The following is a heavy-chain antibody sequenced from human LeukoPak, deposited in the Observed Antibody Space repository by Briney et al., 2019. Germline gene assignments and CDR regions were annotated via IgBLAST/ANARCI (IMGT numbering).Heavy chain of an antibody. CDR3: AKKFAGFGYCSSTSCSYYFDY. D-gene: IGHD2-2*01. V-gene: IGHV3-23*01. Sequence: GGSLRLSCAASGFTFSSYSMNWVRQAPGKGLEWVSAISGSGGSTYYADSVKGRFTISRDNSKNTLYLQMNSLRAEDTAVYYCAKKFAGFGYCSSTSCSYYFDYWGQGTLVTVSS. CDR2: ISGSGGST. CDR1: GFTFSSYS. J-gene: IGHJ4*02.